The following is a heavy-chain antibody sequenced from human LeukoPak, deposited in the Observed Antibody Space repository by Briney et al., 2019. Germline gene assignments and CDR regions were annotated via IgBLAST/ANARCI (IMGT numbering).Heavy chain of an antibody. CDR2: ISAYNGNT. CDR3: ARGLLWFGELLYH. D-gene: IGHD3-10*01. CDR1: GYTFTSYG. Sequence: GGSLRLSCAASGYTFTSYGISWVRQAPGQGLEWMGWISAYNGNTNYAQKLQGRVTMTTDTSTSTAYMELRSLRSDDTAVYYCARGLLWFGELLYHWGQGTLVTVSS. J-gene: IGHJ5*02. V-gene: IGHV1-18*01.